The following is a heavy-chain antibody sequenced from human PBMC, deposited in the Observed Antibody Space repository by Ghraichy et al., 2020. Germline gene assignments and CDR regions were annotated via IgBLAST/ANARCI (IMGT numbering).Heavy chain of an antibody. Sequence: GESLKISCKGSGYSFTSNWIGWVRQMPGKGLEWMGVVYPGDSDTRFSPSFRGQVTISADKSINTAYLQWSSLKASDTAMYYCARSRAPQKYSGKDFDYWGQGTLVTVSS. V-gene: IGHV5-51*01. J-gene: IGHJ4*02. CDR2: VYPGDSDT. CDR3: ARSRAPQKYSGKDFDY. D-gene: IGHD2-21*01. CDR1: GYSFTSNW.